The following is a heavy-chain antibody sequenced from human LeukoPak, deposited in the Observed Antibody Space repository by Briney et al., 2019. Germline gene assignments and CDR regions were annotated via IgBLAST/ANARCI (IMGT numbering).Heavy chain of an antibody. CDR2: ISGSGGST. V-gene: IGHV3-23*01. CDR3: AKLGYCSCSSCYGPFDD. D-gene: IGHD2-2*01. Sequence: GGSLRLSCAASGFTFSSYAMSWVRQAPGKGLEWVSAISGSGGSTHHADSVKGRFTISRDNSKNTLYLQMNSLRAEDTAVYYCAKLGYCSCSSCYGPFDDWGQGALVTVSS. CDR1: GFTFSSYA. J-gene: IGHJ4*02.